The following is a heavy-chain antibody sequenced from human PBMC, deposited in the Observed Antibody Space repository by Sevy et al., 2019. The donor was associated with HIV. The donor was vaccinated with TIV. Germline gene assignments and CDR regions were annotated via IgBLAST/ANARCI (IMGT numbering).Heavy chain of an antibody. CDR3: ARDLPPSASTVPHFDY. CDR1: GFLFSSYE. Sequence: GGSLRLSCAASGFLFSSYEMNWVRQAPGKGLEWVSYITKSGISVYYSDSLRGRFTTFRGKAKKFLFLQMNSLRAEDTAVYYCARDLPPSASTVPHFDYWGQGTLVTVSS. CDR2: ITKSGISV. D-gene: IGHD2-2*01. V-gene: IGHV3-48*03. J-gene: IGHJ4*02.